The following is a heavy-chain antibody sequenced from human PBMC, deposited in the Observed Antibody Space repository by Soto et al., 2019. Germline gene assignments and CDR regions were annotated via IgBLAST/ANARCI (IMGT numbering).Heavy chain of an antibody. J-gene: IGHJ5*02. CDR3: ARDRYQGAVAANQDWFDP. D-gene: IGHD2-15*01. CDR2: IWYDGSNK. CDR1: GFTFSSYG. V-gene: IGHV3-33*01. Sequence: PGGSLRLSCAASGFTFSSYGVHWVRQAPGKGLEWVAVIWYDGSNKYYADSVKGRFTISRDNSKNTLYLQMNSLRAEDTAVYYCARDRYQGAVAANQDWFDPWGQGTLVTVSS.